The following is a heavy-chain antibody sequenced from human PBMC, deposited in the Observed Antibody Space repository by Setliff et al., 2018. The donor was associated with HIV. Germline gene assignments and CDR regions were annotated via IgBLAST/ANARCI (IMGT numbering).Heavy chain of an antibody. CDR1: GGSFTSRSYY. CDR2: IFRGVTT. V-gene: IGHV4-39*07. Sequence: SETLSLTCTVSGGSFTSRSYYWLWIRQSPTKGLEYIGIIFRGVTTYYNPSLRSRVALSMDTSKNQFSLRLSSVTAADTAIYYCARADSRRGAGYQYMDVWGKGTTVTVSS. CDR3: ARADSRRGAGYQYMDV. D-gene: IGHD4-4*01. J-gene: IGHJ6*03.